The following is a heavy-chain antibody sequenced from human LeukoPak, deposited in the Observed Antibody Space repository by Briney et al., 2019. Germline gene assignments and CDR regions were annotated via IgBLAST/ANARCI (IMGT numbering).Heavy chain of an antibody. CDR1: GFTFSSYW. D-gene: IGHD4-11*01. J-gene: IGHJ6*03. Sequence: GSLRLSCAASGFTFSSYWMSWVRQAPGKGLEWVANIKQDGSEKYYVDSVKGRFTISRDNAKNSLYLQMNSLRAEDTAVYYCARKGGPSNYGYYYYYMDVWGKGTTVTVSS. CDR2: IKQDGSEK. V-gene: IGHV3-7*01. CDR3: ARKGGPSNYGYYYYYMDV.